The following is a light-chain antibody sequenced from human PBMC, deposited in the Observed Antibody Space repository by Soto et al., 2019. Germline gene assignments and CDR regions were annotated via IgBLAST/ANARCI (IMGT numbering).Light chain of an antibody. V-gene: IGKV1-5*03. CDR1: QSISSW. CDR3: QQYNSYRT. J-gene: IGKJ1*01. Sequence: DIQMTQSPSTLSASVGDRVTITCRASQSISSWLAWYQQKPGKAPKLLIYKASSLESGVPSRFSGSGSGTEFTLTINSLQPDDCATYYCQQYNSYRTFGQGTKVEIK. CDR2: KAS.